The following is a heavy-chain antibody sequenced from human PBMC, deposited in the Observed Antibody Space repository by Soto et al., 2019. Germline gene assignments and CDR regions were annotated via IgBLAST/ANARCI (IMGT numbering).Heavy chain of an antibody. V-gene: IGHV3-53*01. CDR2: IYSVGST. J-gene: IGHJ4*02. CDR1: GFTVSSNY. Sequence: GSLRLSCASSGFTVSSNYMSWVRQAPGKGLEWVSVIYSVGSTYYADSVKGRFTISRDNSKNTLYLQMNSLRAEDTAVYYCARDGYDSSGYLVDYWGQGTLVTVSS. D-gene: IGHD3-22*01. CDR3: ARDGYDSSGYLVDY.